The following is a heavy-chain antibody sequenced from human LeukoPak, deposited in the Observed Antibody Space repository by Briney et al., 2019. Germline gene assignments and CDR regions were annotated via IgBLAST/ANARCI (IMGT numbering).Heavy chain of an antibody. V-gene: IGHV1-18*01. D-gene: IGHD3-22*01. J-gene: IGHJ5*02. CDR3: ASTTYYYDSSGYPRHNWFDP. CDR1: GYTFTSYG. Sequence: GASVKVSCRASGYTFTSYGISWVRQAPGQGLEWTGWMSAYNGNTNYAQKLQGRVTMTTDTSTSTAYMELRSLRSDDTAVYYCASTTYYYDSSGYPRHNWFDPWGQGTLVTVSS. CDR2: MSAYNGNT.